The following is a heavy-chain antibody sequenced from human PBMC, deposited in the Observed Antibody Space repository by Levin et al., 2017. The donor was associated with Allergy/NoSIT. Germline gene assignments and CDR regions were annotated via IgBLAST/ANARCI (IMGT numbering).Heavy chain of an antibody. V-gene: IGHV3-30*04. CDR1: GFTFSSYA. D-gene: IGHD2-21*02. J-gene: IGHJ4*02. Sequence: GGSLRLSCAASGFTFSSYAMHWVRQAPGKGLEWVAVISYDGSNKYYADSVKGRFTISRDNSKNTLYLQMNSLRAEDTAVYYCARELGCGGDCYSSYFDYWGQGTLVTVSS. CDR2: ISYDGSNK. CDR3: ARELGCGGDCYSSYFDY.